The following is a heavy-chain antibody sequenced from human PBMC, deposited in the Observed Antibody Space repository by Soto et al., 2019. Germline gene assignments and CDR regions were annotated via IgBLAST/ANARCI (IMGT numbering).Heavy chain of an antibody. V-gene: IGHV3-30-3*01. CDR2: ISYDGSNK. D-gene: IGHD6-13*01. J-gene: IGHJ4*02. CDR1: GFTFSSYA. Sequence: PGGSLRLSCAASGFTFSSYAMHWVRQAPGKGLEWVAVISYDGSNKYYADSVKGRFTISRDNSKNTLYLQMNSLRAEDTAVYYCAGLIAAAGTDYWGQGTLVTVSS. CDR3: AGLIAAAGTDY.